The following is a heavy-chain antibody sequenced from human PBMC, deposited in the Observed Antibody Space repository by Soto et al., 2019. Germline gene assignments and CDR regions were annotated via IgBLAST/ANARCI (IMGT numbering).Heavy chain of an antibody. CDR1: GGSISRGEYY. CDR2: IYYSGST. D-gene: IGHD5-18*01. J-gene: IGHJ6*02. V-gene: IGHV4-30-4*08. CDR3: ACIFSVGYGYGFYYYGMDV. Sequence: SETLSLPCTVSGGSISRGEYYWSWIRQHPGKGLEWIGYIYYSGSTYYNPSLKSRVTISVDTSKNQFPLKLSSVTAADTAVYYCACIFSVGYGYGFYYYGMDVWGQGTTVT.